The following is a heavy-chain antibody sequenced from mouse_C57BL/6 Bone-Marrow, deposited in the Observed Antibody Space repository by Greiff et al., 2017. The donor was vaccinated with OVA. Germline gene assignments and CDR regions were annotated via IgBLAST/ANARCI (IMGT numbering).Heavy chain of an antibody. CDR2: ISYDGSN. J-gene: IGHJ3*01. V-gene: IGHV3-6*01. D-gene: IGHD2-4*01. CDR1: GYSITSGYY. CDR3: ARDRVYYDYAWFAY. Sequence: EVKLEESGPGLVKPSQSLSLTCSVTGYSITSGYYWNWIRQFPGNKLEWMGYISYDGSNNYNPSLKNRISITRDTSKNQFFLKLNSVTTEDTATYYCARDRVYYDYAWFAYWGQGTLVTVSA.